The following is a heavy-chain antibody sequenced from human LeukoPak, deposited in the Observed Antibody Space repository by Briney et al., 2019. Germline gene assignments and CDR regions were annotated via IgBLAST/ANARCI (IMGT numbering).Heavy chain of an antibody. Sequence: PGGSLRLSCAAPGFTVSSNYMSWVRQAPGKGLEWVSAISGSGGSTYYADSVKGRFTISRDNSKNTLYLQMNSLRAEDTAVYYCAKDLAYSSGWYEGADYWGQGTLVTVSS. CDR3: AKDLAYSSGWYEGADY. CDR1: GFTVSSNY. J-gene: IGHJ4*02. D-gene: IGHD6-19*01. CDR2: ISGSGGST. V-gene: IGHV3-23*01.